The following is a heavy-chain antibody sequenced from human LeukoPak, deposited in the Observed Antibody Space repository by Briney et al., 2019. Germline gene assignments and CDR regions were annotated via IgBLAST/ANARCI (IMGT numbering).Heavy chain of an antibody. D-gene: IGHD3-22*01. CDR3: ARGNYDSSGYYYFDY. V-gene: IGHV4-38-2*02. CDR2: IYHSGST. Sequence: SETLSLTYTVSGYSISSGYYWGWIRQPPGKGLEWIGSIYHSGSTYYNPSLKSRVTISVDTSKNQFSLKLSSVTAADTAVYYCARGNYDSSGYYYFDYWGQGTLVTVSS. J-gene: IGHJ4*02. CDR1: GYSISSGYY.